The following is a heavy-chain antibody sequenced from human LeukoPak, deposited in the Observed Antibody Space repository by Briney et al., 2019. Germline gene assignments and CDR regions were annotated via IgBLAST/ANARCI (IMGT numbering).Heavy chain of an antibody. CDR2: ISAYNGNT. V-gene: IGHV1-18*04. D-gene: IGHD2-2*01. J-gene: IGHJ5*02. CDR1: GYSFTSNY. Sequence: ASVKVSCKASGYSFTSNYIHWVRQAPGQGLEWMGWISAYNGNTNYAQKLQGRVTMTTDTSTSTAYMELRSLRSDDTAVYYCARSTLALNWFDPWGQGTLVTVSS. CDR3: ARSTLALNWFDP.